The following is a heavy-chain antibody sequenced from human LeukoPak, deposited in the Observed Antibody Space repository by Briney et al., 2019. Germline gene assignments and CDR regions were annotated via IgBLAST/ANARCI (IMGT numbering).Heavy chain of an antibody. CDR2: ISYDGSNK. CDR3: ARDETAVTAHTWNYGMDV. Sequence: PGGSLRLSCAASGFTFSSYAMHWVRQAPGKGLEGVAVISYDGSNKYYADSLKGRFTVSRDNSKNTLYLQMSGLRTEDTAVYYCARDETAVTAHTWNYGMDVWAQGTTVTVSS. V-gene: IGHV3-30-3*01. J-gene: IGHJ6*02. CDR1: GFTFSSYA. D-gene: IGHD4-17*01.